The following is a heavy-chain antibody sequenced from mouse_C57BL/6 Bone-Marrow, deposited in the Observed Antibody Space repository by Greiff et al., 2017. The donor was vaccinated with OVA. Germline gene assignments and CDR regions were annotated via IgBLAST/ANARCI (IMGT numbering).Heavy chain of an antibody. V-gene: IGHV1-81*01. CDR3: AATGYYAMDY. J-gene: IGHJ4*01. Sequence: VMLVESGAELARPGASVKLSCKASGYTFTSYGISWVKQRTGQGLEWIGEIYPRSGNTYYNEKFKGKATLTADKSSSTAYMVLRSLTSEDSAVYFFAATGYYAMDYWGQGTSVTVSS. CDR1: GYTFTSYG. D-gene: IGHD4-1*02. CDR2: IYPRSGNT.